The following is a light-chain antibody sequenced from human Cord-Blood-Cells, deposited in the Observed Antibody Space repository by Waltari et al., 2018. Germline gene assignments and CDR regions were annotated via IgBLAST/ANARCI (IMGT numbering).Light chain of an antibody. CDR1: SSDVGGYNY. J-gene: IGLJ3*02. CDR2: DVS. Sequence: QSALTQPASVSGSPGQSITISCTGTSSDVGGYNYVSWYQQHQGKAPKLMIYDVSNRPAGVSNRCSGCKSGNAASLTISGLQGEDESDYYCSSYTSSSTLVVGGGTKLTVL. V-gene: IGLV2-14*01. CDR3: SSYTSSSTLV.